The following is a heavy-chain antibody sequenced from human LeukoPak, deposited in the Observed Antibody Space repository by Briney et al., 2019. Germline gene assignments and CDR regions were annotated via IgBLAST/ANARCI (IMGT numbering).Heavy chain of an antibody. J-gene: IGHJ4*02. CDR3: ARDRGYSYAALGDYSDY. V-gene: IGHV3-23*01. Sequence: GGSLRLSCAASGFTFSSYDMSWIRQAPGKGLEWVSSISGSGGSTYYADSVKGRFTISRDNSKNTLYLQMNSLRAEDTAVYYCARDRGYSYAALGDYSDYWGQGKLVTVSS. CDR2: ISGSGGST. CDR1: GFTFSSYD. D-gene: IGHD5-18*01.